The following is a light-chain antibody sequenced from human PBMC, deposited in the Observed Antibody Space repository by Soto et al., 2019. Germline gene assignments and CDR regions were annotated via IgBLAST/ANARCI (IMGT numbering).Light chain of an antibody. J-gene: IGKJ2*01. Sequence: DLQMTQSPSSLSASVGDRVTITCQASQDISNYLSWYQQKPGKAPKLLIYDASNLETGVPSRFSGSGSGTDFTFTISSLQAEDIATYYCQRYDNLPYTFGQGTKLEIK. CDR3: QRYDNLPYT. CDR2: DAS. CDR1: QDISNY. V-gene: IGKV1-33*01.